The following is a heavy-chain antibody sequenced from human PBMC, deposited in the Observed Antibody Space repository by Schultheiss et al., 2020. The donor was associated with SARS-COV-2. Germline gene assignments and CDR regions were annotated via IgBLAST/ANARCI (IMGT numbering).Heavy chain of an antibody. Sequence: SCAASGFTFSSYWMHWVRQAPGKGLVWVSRINSDGSSTSYADSVKGRFTISRDNAKNTLYLQMNSLRAEDTAVYYCARAVTGGGFDPWGQGTLVTVSS. V-gene: IGHV3-74*01. CDR3: ARAVTGGGFDP. CDR2: INSDGSST. J-gene: IGHJ5*02. CDR1: GFTFSSYW. D-gene: IGHD2-21*02.